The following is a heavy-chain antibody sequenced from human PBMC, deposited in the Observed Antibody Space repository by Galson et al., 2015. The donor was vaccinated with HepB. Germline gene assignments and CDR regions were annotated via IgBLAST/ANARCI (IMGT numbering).Heavy chain of an antibody. V-gene: IGHV3-15*01. J-gene: IGHJ3*02. Sequence: SLRLSCAASGLRFSQASLTWVRQAPGKGLEWVGRIKGKSDGGTTDYAAPMKGRFTISRDDSENTMYLQMNSLRTEDTAVYYCTTVSHDIGGYYFSHAFDIWGQGTMVTVSS. CDR2: IKGKSDGGTT. D-gene: IGHD3-22*01. CDR3: TTVSHDIGGYYFSHAFDI. CDR1: GLRFSQAS.